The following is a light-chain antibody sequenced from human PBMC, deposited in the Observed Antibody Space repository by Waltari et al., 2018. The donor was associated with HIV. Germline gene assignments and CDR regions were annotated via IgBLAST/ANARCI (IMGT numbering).Light chain of an antibody. CDR3: QHYNNWPLT. CDR1: QRVSTN. Sequence: EIMMTQSPATLSVSPGARVTPSCRASQRVSTNLAGYQQKPGQAPGLLIYGASTRATSIPARFSGSGSRTEFTLTISSLQSEDFAVYFCQHYNNWPLTFGVGTKVEIK. J-gene: IGKJ4*01. CDR2: GAS. V-gene: IGKV3-15*01.